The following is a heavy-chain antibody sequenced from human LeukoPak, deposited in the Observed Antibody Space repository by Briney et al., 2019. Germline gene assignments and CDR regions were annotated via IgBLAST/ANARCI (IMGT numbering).Heavy chain of an antibody. CDR3: AKEFCYSEGAFDI. D-gene: IGHD2-21*01. CDR2: ISWNSGSI. J-gene: IGHJ3*02. Sequence: PGGSLRLSCAASGFTFDDYAMHWVRQAPGKGLEWVSGISWNSGSIGYADSVKGRFTISRDNAKNSLYLQMNSLRAEDTALYYCAKEFCYSEGAFDIWGQGTMVTVSS. V-gene: IGHV3-9*01. CDR1: GFTFDDYA.